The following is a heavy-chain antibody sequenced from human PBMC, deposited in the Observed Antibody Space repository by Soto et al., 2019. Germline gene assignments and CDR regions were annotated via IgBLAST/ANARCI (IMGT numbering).Heavy chain of an antibody. V-gene: IGHV4-59*01. CDR3: ARDSGYIYSFWYFAL. Sequence: QVQLQESGPGLVKPSETLSLTCTVSGDSIGTYYYYWIRQPPGKGLQYVGYIYYSGSTNYNPSLNSRATISLDQSKNQIALELNSVTAADTAGYYCARDSGYIYSFWYFALWGRGTLVTVSS. CDR1: GDSIGTYY. D-gene: IGHD5-18*01. J-gene: IGHJ2*01. CDR2: IYYSGST.